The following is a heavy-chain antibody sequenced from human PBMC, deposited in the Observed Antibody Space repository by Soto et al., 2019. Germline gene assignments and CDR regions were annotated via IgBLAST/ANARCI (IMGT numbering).Heavy chain of an antibody. J-gene: IGHJ5*02. CDR1: GATFRNSA. V-gene: IGHV1-69*13. D-gene: IGHD1-7*01. CDR3: AVGNSTTYNWFDP. Sequence: SVKVSCKASGATFRNSAIYWVRQAPGKGLVWMGGFNPIFGAPYYAQTFQGRVTITADESTGTVYMDLSSLRSEDTAVYYCAVGNSTTYNWFDPWGQGTLVTVSS. CDR2: FNPIFGAP.